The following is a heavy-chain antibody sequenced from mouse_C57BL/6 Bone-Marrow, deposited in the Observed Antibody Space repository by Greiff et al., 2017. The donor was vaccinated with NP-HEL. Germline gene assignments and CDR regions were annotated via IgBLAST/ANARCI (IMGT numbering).Heavy chain of an antibody. CDR1: GFTFSSYA. CDR2: ISDGGSYT. CDR3: ARYGKGYFDV. V-gene: IGHV5-4*03. J-gene: IGHJ1*03. Sequence: EVMLVESGGGLVKPGGSLKLSCAASGFTFSSYAMSWVRQTPEKRLEWVATISDGGSYTYYTDNVKGRFTISRDNAKNNLYLQMSHLKSEDTAMYYCARYGKGYFDVWGTGTTVTVSS. D-gene: IGHD2-10*02.